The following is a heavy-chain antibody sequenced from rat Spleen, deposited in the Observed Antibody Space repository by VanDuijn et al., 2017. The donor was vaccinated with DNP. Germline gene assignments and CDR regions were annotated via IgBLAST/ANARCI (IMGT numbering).Heavy chain of an antibody. D-gene: IGHD1-10*01. CDR1: GFSLAVYS. Sequence: QVQLTESGPGLVQPSETLSLTCTVSGFSLAVYSVYWLRHPSGKGLEWMGRMRYNGDTSYNSALKSRLTISRDTSKNQVFLKMNSLQTDDTGTYYCARARYNNYAMDVWGQGTSVTVSS. V-gene: IGHV2-8*01. CDR3: ARARYNNYAMDV. J-gene: IGHJ4*01. CDR2: MRYNGDT.